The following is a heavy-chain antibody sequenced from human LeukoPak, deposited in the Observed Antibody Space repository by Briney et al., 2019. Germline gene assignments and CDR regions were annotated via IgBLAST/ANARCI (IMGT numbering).Heavy chain of an antibody. Sequence: GASVKVSCKASVGTFSSYAISWVRQATGQGLEWMGKMIPILGIANYAQKFQGRVTITADKSTSTAYMELSSLRAEDTAVYYCARMVEDMVRGVKIYYGMDVWGQGTTVTVSS. V-gene: IGHV1-69*04. CDR3: ARMVEDMVRGVKIYYGMDV. CDR2: MIPILGIA. CDR1: VGTFSSYA. J-gene: IGHJ6*02. D-gene: IGHD3-10*01.